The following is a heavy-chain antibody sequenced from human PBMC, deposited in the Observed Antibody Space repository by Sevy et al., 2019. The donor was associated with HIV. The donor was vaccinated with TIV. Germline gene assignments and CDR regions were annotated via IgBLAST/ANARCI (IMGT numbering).Heavy chain of an antibody. CDR1: GFNFQTFG. CDR3: TKESLRGTYMRGDFDH. V-gene: IGHV3-30*18. CDR2: ISSDGINH. J-gene: IGHJ4*02. Sequence: GGYLRLSCSAFGFNFQTFGMHWVRQAPGKGPEWLAVISSDGINHKYAASVKGRFTISIDNSKSLRFLQMNSLIPNDTAVYFCTKESLRGTYMRGDFDHWGQGTLVTVSS. D-gene: IGHD3-16*01.